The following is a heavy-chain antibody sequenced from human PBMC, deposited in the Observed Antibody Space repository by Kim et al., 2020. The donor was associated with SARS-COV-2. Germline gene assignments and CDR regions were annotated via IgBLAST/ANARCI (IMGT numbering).Heavy chain of an antibody. CDR2: IYYSGST. CDR1: GGSISSYY. D-gene: IGHD6-6*01. CDR3: ARERLDSSSIYYYYYMDV. Sequence: SETLSLTCTVSGGSISSYYWSWIRQPPGKGLEWIGYIYYSGSTNYNPSLKSRVTISVDTSKNQFSLKLSSVTAADTAVYYCARERLDSSSIYYYYYMDVWGKGTTVTVSS. V-gene: IGHV4-59*01. J-gene: IGHJ6*03.